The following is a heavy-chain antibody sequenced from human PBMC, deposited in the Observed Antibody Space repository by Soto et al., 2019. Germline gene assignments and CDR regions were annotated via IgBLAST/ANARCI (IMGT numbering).Heavy chain of an antibody. J-gene: IGHJ3*01. Sequence: GASVKVSCKASGFTFTSSVVQWVRQARGQRLEWIGWIVVGSGNTNYAQKFQERVTITRDMSTSTAYMELSSLRSEDTAVYYCAAGREYDSSGYPFWGQGTMVTVSS. V-gene: IGHV1-58*01. CDR3: AAGREYDSSGYPF. D-gene: IGHD3-22*01. CDR1: GFTFTSSV. CDR2: IVVGSGNT.